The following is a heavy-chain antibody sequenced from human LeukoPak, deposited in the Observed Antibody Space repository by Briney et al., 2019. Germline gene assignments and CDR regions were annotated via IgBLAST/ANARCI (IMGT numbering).Heavy chain of an antibody. D-gene: IGHD6-19*01. V-gene: IGHV1-69*13. CDR3: AREGSSGWYWSWFDP. CDR2: IIPIFGTA. J-gene: IGHJ5*02. CDR1: GGTFSSYA. Sequence: RASVKVSCKASGGTFSSYAISWVRQAPGQGLEWMGGIIPIFGTANYAQKFQGRVTITADESTSTAYMELSSLRSEDAAVYYCAREGSSGWYWSWFDPWGQGTLVTVSS.